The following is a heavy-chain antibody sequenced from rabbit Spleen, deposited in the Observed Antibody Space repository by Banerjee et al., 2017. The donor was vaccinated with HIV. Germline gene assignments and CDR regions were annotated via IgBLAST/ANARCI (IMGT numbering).Heavy chain of an antibody. CDR3: ARDVDGVIGWNFGW. J-gene: IGHJ4*01. D-gene: IGHD1-1*01. CDR2: ISTGSGGGT. Sequence: QEQLVESGGGLVKPEGSLTLTCKASGFTLSNYWVCWVRQAPGKGLEWIGCISTGSGGGTDYASWAKGRFTISKTSSTTVTLQMTSLTAADTATYFCARDVDGVIGWNFGWWGPGTLVTVS. CDR1: GFTLSNYW. V-gene: IGHV1S45*01.